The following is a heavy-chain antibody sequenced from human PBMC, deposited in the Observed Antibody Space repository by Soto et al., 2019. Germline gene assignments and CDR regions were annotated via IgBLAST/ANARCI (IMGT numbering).Heavy chain of an antibody. CDR2: IYHSGST. CDR3: ARDRAISRFIVVVPAHYGMDV. Sequence: PSETLSLTCAVSGGSISSSNWWSWVRQPPGKGLEWIGEIYHSGSTNYNPSLKSRVTISVDKSKNQFSLKLSSVTAADTAVYYCARDRAISRFIVVVPAHYGMDVWGRGTTVTVSS. D-gene: IGHD2-2*01. J-gene: IGHJ6*02. CDR1: GGSISSSNW. V-gene: IGHV4-4*02.